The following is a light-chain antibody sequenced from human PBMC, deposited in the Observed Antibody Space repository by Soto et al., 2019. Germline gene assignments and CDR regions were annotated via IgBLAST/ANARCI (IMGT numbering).Light chain of an antibody. CDR3: QQYYSTPLT. CDR1: ETVTGKY. V-gene: IGKV3-20*01. Sequence: EIVLTQSPGTLSLSPADRATLSCRASETVTGKYLAWYQQKVGQAPRLLIFAASNRATGIPDRFSGSGSGTDFTLTISSLQAEDVAVYYCQQYYSTPLTFGGGTKVEIK. CDR2: AAS. J-gene: IGKJ4*01.